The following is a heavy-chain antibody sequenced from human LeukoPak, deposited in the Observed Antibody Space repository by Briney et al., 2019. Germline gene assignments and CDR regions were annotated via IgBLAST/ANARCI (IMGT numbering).Heavy chain of an antibody. D-gene: IGHD5-12*01. J-gene: IGHJ4*02. CDR2: IKQDGSEK. CDR1: GFTFNNYG. Sequence: GGPLRLSCAASGFTFNNYGMHWVRQAPGKGLEWVANIKQDGSEKYYVDSLKGRFTISRDNAKNSLYLQINSLRADDTAIYYCARDSGRFYIDYWGQGTLVTVSS. CDR3: ARDSGRFYIDY. V-gene: IGHV3-7*03.